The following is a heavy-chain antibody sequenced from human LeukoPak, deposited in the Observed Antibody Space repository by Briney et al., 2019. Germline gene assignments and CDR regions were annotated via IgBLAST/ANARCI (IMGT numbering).Heavy chain of an antibody. V-gene: IGHV1-18*01. CDR2: ISAYKGNT. CDR1: GYTFTSHG. D-gene: IGHD6-13*01. CDR3: ARGEAAAGIGLYFQH. J-gene: IGHJ1*01. Sequence: GASVKVSCKASGYTFTSHGISWVRQAPGQGLEWMGWISAYKGNTNYAQKFQDRVIMTTDTSTSTAYMELRSLRSEDTAVYYCARGEAAAGIGLYFQHWGQGTLVTVSS.